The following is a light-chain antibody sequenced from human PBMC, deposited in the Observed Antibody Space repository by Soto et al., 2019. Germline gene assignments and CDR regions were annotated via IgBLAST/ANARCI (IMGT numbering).Light chain of an antibody. CDR2: DNN. J-gene: IGLJ2*01. CDR1: SSNIGNNY. V-gene: IGLV1-51*01. CDR3: GTWDSSLSAVV. Sequence: QSVLTQPPSVSAAPGQKVTISCSGSSSNIGNNYASWYQQLPGTAPKLLIYDNNKRPSGIPDRFSGSKSGTSATLGITGLQTGDEADYYCGTWDSSLSAVVFGGGTQLT.